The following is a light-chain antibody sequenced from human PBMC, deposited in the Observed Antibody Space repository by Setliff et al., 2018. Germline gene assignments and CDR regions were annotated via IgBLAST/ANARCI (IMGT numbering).Light chain of an antibody. CDR3: SSYAGSNNFPYV. CDR1: SSDVGGYNY. Sequence: QSALTQPPSASGSPGQSVTISCTGTSSDVGGYNYVSWYQQHPGKAPKLMIYEVSKRPSGVPDRFSGSKSGNTASLTVSGLQAEDGADYYCSSYAGSNNFPYVFGTGTKGTVL. J-gene: IGLJ1*01. CDR2: EVS. V-gene: IGLV2-8*01.